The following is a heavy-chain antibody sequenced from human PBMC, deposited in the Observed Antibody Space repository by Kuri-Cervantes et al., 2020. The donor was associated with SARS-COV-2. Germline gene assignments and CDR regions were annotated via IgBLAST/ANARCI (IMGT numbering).Heavy chain of an antibody. CDR3: ARGLTGPDFWSGYYHNWFDP. CDR2: NFYTGST. V-gene: IGHV4-59*12. Sequence: SETLSLTCTVSGGSISNYYWSWIRQSPGKGLEWIGYNFYTGSTNYNPSLKSRVTISIDTSKNQFSLKLSSVTAADTAVYYCARGLTGPDFWSGYYHNWFDPWGQGTLVTVSS. J-gene: IGHJ5*02. D-gene: IGHD3-3*01. CDR1: GGSISNYY.